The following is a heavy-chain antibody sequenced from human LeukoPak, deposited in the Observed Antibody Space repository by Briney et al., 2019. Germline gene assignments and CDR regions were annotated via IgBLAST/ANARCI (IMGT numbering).Heavy chain of an antibody. Sequence: SETLSLTCTVSGYFSTAYYWGWIRQPPGKGLEWIGNIFYSGSTYYSPSLRSRVTISLDTSRNQFSLKLNSVTAADTAVYYCAKSNGYGLVDIWGQGTMVTVSS. CDR1: GYFSTAYY. CDR3: AKSNGYGLVDI. V-gene: IGHV4-38-2*02. J-gene: IGHJ3*02. D-gene: IGHD3-10*01. CDR2: IFYSGST.